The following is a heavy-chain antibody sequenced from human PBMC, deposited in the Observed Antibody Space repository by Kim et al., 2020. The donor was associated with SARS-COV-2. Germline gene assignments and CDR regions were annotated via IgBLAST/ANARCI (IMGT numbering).Heavy chain of an antibody. D-gene: IGHD2-2*01. Sequence: ASVKVSCKASGYTFTGYYMHWVRQAPGQGLEWMGWINPNSGGTNYAQKFQGRVTMTRDTSISTAYMELSRLRSDDTAVYYCARVVPAAMGLWGGYGMDVWGQGTTVTVSS. V-gene: IGHV1-2*02. CDR3: ARVVPAAMGLWGGYGMDV. J-gene: IGHJ6*02. CDR1: GYTFTGYY. CDR2: INPNSGGT.